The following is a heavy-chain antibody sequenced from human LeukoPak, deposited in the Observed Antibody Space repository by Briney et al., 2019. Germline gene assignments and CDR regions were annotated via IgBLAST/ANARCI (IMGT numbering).Heavy chain of an antibody. J-gene: IGHJ4*02. CDR1: GFTLTTYA. Sequence: GGSLRLSCAASGFTLTTYAMSWVRRAPGKGLAWVSAIGPSGSTFYADSVKGRFAISRDNSKYTLYLQMDSLRVDDTAVYYCAKRGGSYGGFDYWGQGTLVTVSS. D-gene: IGHD1-26*01. V-gene: IGHV3-23*01. CDR3: AKRGGSYGGFDY. CDR2: IGPSGST.